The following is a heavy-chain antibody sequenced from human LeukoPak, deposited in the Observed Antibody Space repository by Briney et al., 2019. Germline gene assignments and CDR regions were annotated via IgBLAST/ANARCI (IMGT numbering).Heavy chain of an antibody. CDR2: INPDSGGS. J-gene: IGHJ4*02. Sequence: GASVKVSCKAFGYTFTSNYMHWVRQAPGQGPEWMGWINPDSGGSEYGQKFQGRVTFTSDTSSTTIYMEVRSLKSDDTAVYYCARDMTGGIWARATSFDHWGQGTLVTVSS. D-gene: IGHD1-14*01. CDR3: ARDMTGGIWARATSFDH. V-gene: IGHV1-2*02. CDR1: GYTFTSNY.